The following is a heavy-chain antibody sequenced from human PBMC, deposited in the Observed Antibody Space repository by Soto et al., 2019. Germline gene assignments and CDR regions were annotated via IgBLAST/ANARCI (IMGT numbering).Heavy chain of an antibody. V-gene: IGHV1-69*02. D-gene: IGHD3-10*01. CDR3: ARPMSSGYYYGMDV. CDR2: IIPILGIA. CDR1: GGTFSSYT. Sequence: QVQLVQSGAEVKKPGSSVKVSCKASGGTFSSYTISWVRQAPGQGLEWMGRIIPILGIANYAQKFQGRVTIXAXKXASTAYMQLSTLRSEATAVYYCARPMSSGYYYGMDVWGQGTTVTVSS. J-gene: IGHJ6*02.